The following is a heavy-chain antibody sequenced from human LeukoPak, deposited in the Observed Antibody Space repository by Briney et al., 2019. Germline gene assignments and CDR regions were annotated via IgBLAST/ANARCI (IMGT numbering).Heavy chain of an antibody. Sequence: GGSLRLSCATSGFTFNNYNMNWVRQAPGKGLEWVSSISSSSSYIYYADSVKGRFTISRDNAKNSLYLQMNSLRAEDTAVYYCARGVDHILTGHYYYYMDVWGKGTTVTVSS. J-gene: IGHJ6*03. CDR1: GFTFNNYN. CDR3: ARGVDHILTGHYYYYMDV. V-gene: IGHV3-21*01. D-gene: IGHD3-9*01. CDR2: ISSSSSYI.